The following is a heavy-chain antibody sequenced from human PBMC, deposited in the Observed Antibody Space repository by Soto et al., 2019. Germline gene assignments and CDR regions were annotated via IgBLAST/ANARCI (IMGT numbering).Heavy chain of an antibody. CDR2: IYWDDQK. CDR3: AHPTRLQLRADGDRRDALDI. CDR1: GFSLRASGFG. D-gene: IGHD2-21*01. Sequence: QITLKESGPTLVKPTQTLTLACTFSGFSLRASGFGVGWIRQPPGKAPEWLAVIYWDDQKRYSPSLESRLTVTKDTSGNQVVLTMTNLDPLDTGTYFCAHPTRLQLRADGDRRDALDIWGQGTTVTVSS. J-gene: IGHJ3*02. V-gene: IGHV2-5*02.